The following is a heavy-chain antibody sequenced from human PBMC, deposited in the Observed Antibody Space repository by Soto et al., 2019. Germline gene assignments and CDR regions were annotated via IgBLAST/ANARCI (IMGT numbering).Heavy chain of an antibody. CDR2: NSYNGNT. Sequence: QVRLQASGPGLVKPSETLSLTCTVSGDSIGNFYWIWIRQSPGKGLEWIGYNSYNGNTNSNPSLKSRVSISQDTSKRQFYLQVTSVTAADAAVYYCARGDRYSYSENCGQGTLVTVSS. CDR1: GDSIGNFY. D-gene: IGHD5-18*01. CDR3: ARGDRYSYSEN. V-gene: IGHV4-59*12. J-gene: IGHJ4*02.